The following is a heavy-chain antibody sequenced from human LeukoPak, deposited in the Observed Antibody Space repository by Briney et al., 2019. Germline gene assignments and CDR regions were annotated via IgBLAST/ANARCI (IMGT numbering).Heavy chain of an antibody. CDR1: GFTFTTYA. J-gene: IGHJ5*02. CDR3: ARQYSSSWYFCWQSNWFDP. CDR2: ISGSGGRT. V-gene: IGHV3-23*01. D-gene: IGHD6-13*01. Sequence: PGGSLRLSCAASGFTFTTYAMTWVRQAPGKGPEWVSSISGSGGRTYYADSLKGRFTISRDNSKNTLYLQMNSLRAEDTAVYYCARQYSSSWYFCWQSNWFDPWGQGTLVTVSS.